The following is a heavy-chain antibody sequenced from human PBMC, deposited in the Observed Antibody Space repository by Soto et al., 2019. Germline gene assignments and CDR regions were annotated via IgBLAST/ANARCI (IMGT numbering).Heavy chain of an antibody. CDR1: GGTFSSYT. Sequence: QVQLVQSGAEVKKPGSSVKVSCKASGGTFSSYTISWVRQAPGQGLEWMGRIIPILGIANYAQKFQGRVTITADKSTSTAYMELSSLRSEDTAVYYCARDGSSRYFLPGSTFDIWGQGTMVTVSS. D-gene: IGHD3-22*01. CDR2: IIPILGIA. V-gene: IGHV1-69*08. CDR3: ARDGSSRYFLPGSTFDI. J-gene: IGHJ3*02.